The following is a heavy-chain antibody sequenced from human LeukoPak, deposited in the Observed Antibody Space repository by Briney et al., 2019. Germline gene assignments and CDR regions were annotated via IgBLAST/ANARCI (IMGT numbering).Heavy chain of an antibody. CDR3: ARGGDYVKWFDP. Sequence: SETLSLTCTVSGGSISSSNYYWNWIRQPAGKGLEWIGRIYTSGSTNYNPSLKSRVTISVDTSKNQFSLKLSSVTAADTAVYYCARGGDYVKWFDPWGQGTLVTVSS. D-gene: IGHD4-17*01. CDR1: GGSISSSNYY. J-gene: IGHJ5*02. V-gene: IGHV4-61*02. CDR2: IYTSGST.